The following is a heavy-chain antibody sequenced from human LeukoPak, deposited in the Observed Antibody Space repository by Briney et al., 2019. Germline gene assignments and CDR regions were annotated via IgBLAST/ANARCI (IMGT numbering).Heavy chain of an antibody. CDR3: ARDSGTQGAWFDP. CDR2: IYYSGST. J-gene: IGHJ5*02. D-gene: IGHD1-7*01. V-gene: IGHV4-59*01. Sequence: SETLSLTCTVSGGSISSYYWSWIRQPPGKGLEWIGYIYYSGSTNYSPSLKSRVTISVDTSKNQFSLKLSSVTPADTAVYYCARDSGTQGAWFDPWGQGTLVTVSS. CDR1: GGSISSYY.